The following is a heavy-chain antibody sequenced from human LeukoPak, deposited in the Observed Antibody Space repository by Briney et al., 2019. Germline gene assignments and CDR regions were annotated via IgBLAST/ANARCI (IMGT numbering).Heavy chain of an antibody. J-gene: IGHJ4*02. CDR3: ASLLLGYCSSTSCRRPFDY. CDR2: IYYSGST. Sequence: PSETLSLTCTVSGGSISSSSYYWGWIRQPPGKGLEWIGSIYYSGSTYYNPSLKSRVTISVDTSKNQFSLKLSSVTAADTAVYYCASLLLGYCSSTSCRRPFDYWGQGTLVTVSS. D-gene: IGHD2-2*01. V-gene: IGHV4-39*01. CDR1: GGSISSSSYY.